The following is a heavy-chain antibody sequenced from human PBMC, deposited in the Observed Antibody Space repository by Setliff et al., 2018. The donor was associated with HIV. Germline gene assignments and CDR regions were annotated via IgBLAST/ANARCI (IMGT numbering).Heavy chain of an antibody. CDR3: ARDLGGPRNFDN. Sequence: KTSETLSLTCTVSGGSITSGDYHWSWIRQPPGKGLEWIGYIYYTGSTYYNPSLKSRLTISIDTSKNQSSLKLRSVTAADTAVYYCARDLGGPRNFDNWGQGTLVTVSS. CDR1: GGSITSGDYH. D-gene: IGHD2-15*01. V-gene: IGHV4-30-4*08. J-gene: IGHJ4*02. CDR2: IYYTGST.